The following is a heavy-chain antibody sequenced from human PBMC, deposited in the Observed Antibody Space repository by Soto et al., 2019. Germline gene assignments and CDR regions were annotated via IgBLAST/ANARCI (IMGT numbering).Heavy chain of an antibody. Sequence: SETLSLTCTVSGDSIISSDFYCGWVRQPPGKGLEWIGSIFYLGSSYYNPSLKSRVTMSVDTSKNQFSLRLTSVTAADTALYFCARHSLALRKNNGFDPWGQGIMVT. CDR2: IFYLGSS. CDR1: GDSIISSDFY. J-gene: IGHJ5*02. V-gene: IGHV4-39*01. D-gene: IGHD3-3*02. CDR3: ARHSLALRKNNGFDP.